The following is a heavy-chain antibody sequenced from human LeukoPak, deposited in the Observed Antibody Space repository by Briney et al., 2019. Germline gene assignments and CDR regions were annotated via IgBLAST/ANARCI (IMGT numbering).Heavy chain of an antibody. CDR1: DGSISSNY. J-gene: IGHJ3*02. Sequence: SSETLSLTCTVSDGSISSNYWSWIRQHPGKVLEWIGYIYYSGGTYYNPSLKSRVTISVDTSKNQFSLKLSSVTAADTAVYYCARDVPAGGYEQGAFDIWGQGTLVTVSS. CDR3: ARDVPAGGYEQGAFDI. V-gene: IGHV4-31*03. D-gene: IGHD5-12*01. CDR2: IYYSGGT.